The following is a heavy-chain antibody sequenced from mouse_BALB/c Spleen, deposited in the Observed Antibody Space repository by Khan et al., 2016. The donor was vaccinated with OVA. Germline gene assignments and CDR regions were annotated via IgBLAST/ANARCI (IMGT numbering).Heavy chain of an antibody. J-gene: IGHJ3*01. CDR1: GFSLTTYG. V-gene: IGHV2-2*01. CDR3: ARNSYMYDFTY. Sequence: VQLQESGPGLVRPSQTLSITCTVTGFSLTTYGVHWVRQSPGKGLEWLGVIWSAGKTDYNAAFISRLSITKDNSKSQVFFKMNSLQADDTAMYYCARNSYMYDFTYWGQGTLVTVSA. D-gene: IGHD2-14*01. CDR2: IWSAGKT.